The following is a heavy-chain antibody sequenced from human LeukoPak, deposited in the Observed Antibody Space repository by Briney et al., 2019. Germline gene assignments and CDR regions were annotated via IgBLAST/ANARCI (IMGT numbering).Heavy chain of an antibody. CDR3: AKDHGGLKDY. V-gene: IGHV3-23*01. CDR1: GFTFSTFA. CDR2: IFPSGGEI. J-gene: IGHJ4*02. D-gene: IGHD3-10*01. Sequence: GGSLRLSCAASGFTFSTFAMIWVRQPPGKGLEWVSSIFPSGGEIHYADSVKGRFTISRDNSKNTLYLQMNSLRAEDTAVYYCAKDHGGLKDYWGQGTLVTVSS.